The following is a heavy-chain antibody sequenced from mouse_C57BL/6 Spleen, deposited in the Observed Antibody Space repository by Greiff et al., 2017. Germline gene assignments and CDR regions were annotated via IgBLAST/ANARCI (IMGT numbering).Heavy chain of an antibody. CDR3: ARQAYDYDDAMDY. CDR1: GYTFTSYW. CDR2: INPSSGYT. D-gene: IGHD2-4*01. J-gene: IGHJ4*01. V-gene: IGHV1-7*01. Sequence: VQLQQSGAELAKPGASVKLSCKASGYTFTSYWMHWVKQRPGQGLEWIGYINPSSGYTKYNQKFKDKATLTADKSSSTAYMQLSSLTYEASAVYDCARQAYDYDDAMDYWGQGTSVTVSS.